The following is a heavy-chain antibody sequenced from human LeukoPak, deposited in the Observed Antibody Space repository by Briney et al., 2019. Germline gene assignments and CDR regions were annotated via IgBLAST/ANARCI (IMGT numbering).Heavy chain of an antibody. CDR1: GYTFSNYG. J-gene: IGHJ4*02. Sequence: GASVKVSCKASGYTFSNYGLSWVRQAPGQGLEWMGWINGYNGITNYAQKFQGRVTMTTDTSTSTAYMELRSLRSDDTAVYYCPRGQSYILDYWGQGTLVTVSS. CDR3: PRGQSYILDY. CDR2: INGYNGIT. V-gene: IGHV1-18*01. D-gene: IGHD1-26*01.